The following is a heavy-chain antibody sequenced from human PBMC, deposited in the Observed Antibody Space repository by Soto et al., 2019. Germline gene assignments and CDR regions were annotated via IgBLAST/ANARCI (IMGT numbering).Heavy chain of an antibody. Sequence: GGSLRFSCAASGFPFSSYWMHWVRQAPGKGLVWVSRINGDGSSINYADSVKGRFTISRDNAKNTLYLQMNSLRAEDAAMYFCTRRGCSTTGCYFTWGRGTLVTVSS. J-gene: IGHJ5*02. CDR3: TRRGCSTTGCYFT. CDR1: GFPFSSYW. D-gene: IGHD2-2*01. CDR2: INGDGSSI. V-gene: IGHV3-74*01.